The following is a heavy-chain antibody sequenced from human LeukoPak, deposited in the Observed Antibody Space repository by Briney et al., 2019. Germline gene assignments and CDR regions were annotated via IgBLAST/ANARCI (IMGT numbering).Heavy chain of an antibody. Sequence: GASVKVSCKASGGTFSSYAISWVRQAPGQGLEWMGGIIPIFGTANYAQKFQGRVTMTRDTSISTAYMELSRLGSDDTAVYYCARVEYSSGWYVIDWFDPWGQGTLVTVSS. CDR2: IIPIFGTA. CDR3: ARVEYSSGWYVIDWFDP. J-gene: IGHJ5*02. CDR1: GGTFSSYA. D-gene: IGHD6-19*01. V-gene: IGHV1-69*05.